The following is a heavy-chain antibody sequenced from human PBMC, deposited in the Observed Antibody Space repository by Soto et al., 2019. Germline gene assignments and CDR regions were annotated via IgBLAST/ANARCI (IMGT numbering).Heavy chain of an antibody. Sequence: EVQLLESGGGLVQPGGSLRLSCAASRFTFSSFAMSWVRQAPGKGLEWVCGVSGGSGVTHYADSVKGRFTITGDDSKNTVYLQMHSLRVEDTAVYYCAKWNGYGDFWGQGTLVTVSS. J-gene: IGHJ4*02. CDR1: RFTFSSFA. V-gene: IGHV3-23*01. D-gene: IGHD1-1*01. CDR2: VSGGSGVT. CDR3: AKWNGYGDF.